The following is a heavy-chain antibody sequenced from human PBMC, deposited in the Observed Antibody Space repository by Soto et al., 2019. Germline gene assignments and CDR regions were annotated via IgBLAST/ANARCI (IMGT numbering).Heavy chain of an antibody. Sequence: ASVKVSCKASGGTFSSYAISWVRQAPGQGLEWMGGIIPIFGTANYAQKFQGRVTITADKSTSTAYMELSSLRSEDTAVYYCASKGFYGEYPYTGGHFDYWGQGTLVTVSS. J-gene: IGHJ4*02. D-gene: IGHD4-17*01. CDR3: ASKGFYGEYPYTGGHFDY. V-gene: IGHV1-69*06. CDR2: IIPIFGTA. CDR1: GGTFSSYA.